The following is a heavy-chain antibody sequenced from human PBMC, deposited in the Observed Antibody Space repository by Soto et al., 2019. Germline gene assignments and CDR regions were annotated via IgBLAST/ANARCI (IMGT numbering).Heavy chain of an antibody. CDR2: IIPIFGTA. V-gene: IGHV1-69*13. D-gene: IGHD6-6*01. CDR1: GGTFSSYA. CDR3: AREGSPARRWFDP. J-gene: IGHJ5*02. Sequence: ASVKVSCKASGGTFSSYAISWVRQAPGQGLGWMGGIIPIFGTANYAQKFQGRVTITADESTSTAYMALSSLRSEDTAVYYCAREGSPARRWFDPWGQGTLVTVSS.